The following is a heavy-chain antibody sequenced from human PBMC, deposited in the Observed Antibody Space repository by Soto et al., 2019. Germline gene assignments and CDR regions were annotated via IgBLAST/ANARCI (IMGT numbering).Heavy chain of an antibody. CDR3: ARAEYSSSSYGMDV. CDR1: GFTFSSYS. J-gene: IGHJ6*02. Sequence: EVQLVESGGGLVQPGGSLRLSCAASGFTFSSYSMNWVRQAPGKGLEWVSYISSSSSTIYYADSVKGRFTISRDNAKXXXXXXXXXXXXEDTAVYYCARAEYSSSSYGMDVWGQGTTVTVSS. V-gene: IGHV3-48*01. D-gene: IGHD6-6*01. CDR2: ISSSSSTI.